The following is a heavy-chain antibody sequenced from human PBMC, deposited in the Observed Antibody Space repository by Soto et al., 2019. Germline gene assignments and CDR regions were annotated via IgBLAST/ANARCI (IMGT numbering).Heavy chain of an antibody. V-gene: IGHV1-69*01. CDR1: GGTFSSYA. CDR3: ARSQGSSTILAIYYYYYYGMDV. D-gene: IGHD2-2*01. CDR2: IIPISGTA. J-gene: IGHJ6*02. Sequence: QVQLVQSGAEVKKPGSSVKVSCKASGGTFSSYAISWVRQAPGQGLEWTGGIIPISGTANYAQRFHGRVTITGVESTSTAYMALTSLRAEDPAVYYCARSQGSSTILAIYYYYYYGMDVWGQGTKVTVSS.